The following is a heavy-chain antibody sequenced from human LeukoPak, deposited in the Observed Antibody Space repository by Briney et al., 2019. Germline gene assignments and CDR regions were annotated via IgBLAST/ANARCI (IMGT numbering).Heavy chain of an antibody. D-gene: IGHD3-10*01. V-gene: IGHV3-7*01. Sequence: GGSLRLSCAASGFTFSSDWMSWVRQAPGKGLEWVANIKQDGSEKYYVNSVKGRFTISRDNAKNSLYLQMNSLRAEDTAVYYCARAYYYGSGSYPDYWGQGTLVTVSS. CDR3: ARAYYYGSGSYPDY. CDR1: GFTFSSDW. J-gene: IGHJ4*02. CDR2: IKQDGSEK.